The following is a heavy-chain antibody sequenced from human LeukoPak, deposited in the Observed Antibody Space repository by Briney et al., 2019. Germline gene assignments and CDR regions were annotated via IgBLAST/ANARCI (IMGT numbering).Heavy chain of an antibody. Sequence: GGSLRLSCEASGFRFRNHWMNWVRQAPGKGLEWVANIKEDGSEKYYVDSVKGRFTISRDNARNSLFLQMNSLKTEDTAVYYCTTDNLLSGGSGDAFFDVWGQGTVVTVSS. CDR1: GFRFRNHW. CDR3: TTDNLLSGGSGDAFFDV. D-gene: IGHD2-15*01. CDR2: IKEDGSEK. J-gene: IGHJ3*01. V-gene: IGHV3-7*03.